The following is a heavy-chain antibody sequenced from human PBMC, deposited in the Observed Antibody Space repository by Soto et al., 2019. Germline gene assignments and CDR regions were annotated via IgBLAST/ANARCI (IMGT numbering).Heavy chain of an antibody. Sequence: SVKVSCKASGGTFSSYAISWVRQAPGQGLEWMGGIIPIFGTANYAQKFQGRVTITADKSTSTAYMELSSLRSEDTAVYYCARWSGVDFTMIVVAPKGDAFDIWGQGTMVTVSS. CDR2: IIPIFGTA. J-gene: IGHJ3*02. CDR3: ARWSGVDFTMIVVAPKGDAFDI. V-gene: IGHV1-69*06. CDR1: GGTFSSYA. D-gene: IGHD3-22*01.